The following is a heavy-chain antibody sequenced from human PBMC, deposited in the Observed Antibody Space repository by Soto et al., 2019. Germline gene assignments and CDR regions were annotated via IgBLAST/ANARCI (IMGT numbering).Heavy chain of an antibody. CDR2: ISGSGEST. J-gene: IGHJ4*02. Sequence: GGSLRLSCAASGFTFSSFAMSWVRQAPGKGLEWVSSISGSGESTYYADSVKGRLSISRDNSKNTLYLQMNSLRAEDTAVYYCAKRREGGYYIFDYWGQGPPVTVSS. CDR3: AKRREGGYYIFDY. CDR1: GFTFSSFA. V-gene: IGHV3-23*01. D-gene: IGHD3-10*01.